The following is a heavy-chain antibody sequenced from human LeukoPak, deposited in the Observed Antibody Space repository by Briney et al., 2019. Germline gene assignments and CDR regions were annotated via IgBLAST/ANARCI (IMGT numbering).Heavy chain of an antibody. J-gene: IGHJ4*02. CDR1: GGSISSYY. D-gene: IGHD6-13*01. CDR3: ARLEAAATYYFDY. Sequence: SETLSLTCTVSGGSISSYYWSWIRQPPGKGLEWIGYIYYSGSTNYNPSLKSRVTISVDTSRNQFSLKLSSVTAADTAVYYCARLEAAATYYFDYWGQGTLVTVSS. CDR2: IYYSGST. V-gene: IGHV4-59*08.